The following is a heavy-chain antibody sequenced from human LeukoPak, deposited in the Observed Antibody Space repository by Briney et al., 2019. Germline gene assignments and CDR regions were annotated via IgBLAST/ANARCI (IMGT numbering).Heavy chain of an antibody. CDR3: ARDRDYDSSGYYHYWYFDL. CDR2: IYYSGST. Sequence: SETLSLTCTVSGGSFSSYYWSWIRRPPGKGLEWIGYIYYSGSTNYNPSLKSRVTISVDTSKNQFSLKLSSMTAADTAVYYCARDRDYDSSGYYHYWYFDLWGRGTLVTVSS. CDR1: GGSFSSYY. J-gene: IGHJ2*01. V-gene: IGHV4-59*01. D-gene: IGHD3-22*01.